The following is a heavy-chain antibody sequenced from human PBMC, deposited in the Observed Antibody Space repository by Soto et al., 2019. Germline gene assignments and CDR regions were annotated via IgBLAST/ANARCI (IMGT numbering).Heavy chain of an antibody. CDR1: GYTFTSYG. CDR2: ISAYNGNT. Sequence: ASVKVSCKASGYTFTSYGISWVRQAPGQGLEWMGWISAYNGNTNYAQKLQGRVTMTTDTSTSTAYMELRSLRSDDMAVYYCARAWPVELIRLGDAMDVWGQGTTVTVSS. D-gene: IGHD3-10*01. CDR3: ARAWPVELIRLGDAMDV. V-gene: IGHV1-18*03. J-gene: IGHJ6*02.